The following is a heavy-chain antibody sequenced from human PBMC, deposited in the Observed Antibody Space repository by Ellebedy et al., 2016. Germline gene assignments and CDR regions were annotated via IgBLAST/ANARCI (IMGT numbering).Heavy chain of an antibody. CDR3: ARGRIGGIGWPTDS. CDR1: GGSFSGYY. J-gene: IGHJ4*02. Sequence: GSLRLSCAVYGGSFSGYYWTWIRQPPGKGLEWIGEINHVGSSNYNPSLKSRVTTSVDTTNNQFSLNLSSVTAADTAVYYCARGRIGGIGWPTDSWGQGTLVTVSS. V-gene: IGHV4-34*01. CDR2: INHVGSS. D-gene: IGHD6-19*01.